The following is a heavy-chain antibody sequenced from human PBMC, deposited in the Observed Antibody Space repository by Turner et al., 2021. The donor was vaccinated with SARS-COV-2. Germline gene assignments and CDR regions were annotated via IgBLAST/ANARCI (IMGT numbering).Heavy chain of an antibody. CDR1: GRTFSSYA. J-gene: IGHJ4*02. CDR2: IIPIFGTA. CDR3: ARGEVGYCSGGRCYSGSY. V-gene: IGHV1-69*01. Sequence: QVQLVQSGAEVKKPGSSVKVSCKASGRTFSSYAISWVRQAPGQGLEWMGGIIPIFGTANYAQKFQGRVTITADESTSTAYMELSSLRSEDTAVYYCARGEVGYCSGGRCYSGSYWGQGTLVTVSS. D-gene: IGHD2-15*01.